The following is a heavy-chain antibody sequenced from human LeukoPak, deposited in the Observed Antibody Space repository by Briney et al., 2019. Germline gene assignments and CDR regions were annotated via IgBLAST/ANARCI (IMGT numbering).Heavy chain of an antibody. CDR2: IYTSGST. V-gene: IGHV4-4*07. CDR1: GGSISSYY. J-gene: IGHJ6*03. Sequence: SETLSLTCTVSGGSISSYYWSWIRQPAGKGLEWIGRIYTSGSTNYNPSLKSRVTMSVDTSKNQFSLKLSSVTAADTAVYYCARRVGRWFGERAYYYNYMDVWGKGTTVTISS. D-gene: IGHD3-10*01. CDR3: ARRVGRWFGERAYYYNYMDV.